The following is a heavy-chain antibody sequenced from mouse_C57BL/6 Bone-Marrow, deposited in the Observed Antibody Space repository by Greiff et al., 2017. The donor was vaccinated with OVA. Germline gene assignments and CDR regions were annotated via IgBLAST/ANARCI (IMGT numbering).Heavy chain of an antibody. CDR2: IYPGSGNT. CDR3: ANGNWERFAY. CDR1: GYTFTDYY. D-gene: IGHD4-1*01. Sequence: QVQLQQSGAELVRPGASVKLSCKASGYTFTDYYINWVKQRPGQGLEWIARIYPGSGNTYYNEKFKGKATLTAEKSSSTAYMQLSSLTSEDSAVYFCANGNWERFAYWGQGTLVTVSA. J-gene: IGHJ3*01. V-gene: IGHV1-76*01.